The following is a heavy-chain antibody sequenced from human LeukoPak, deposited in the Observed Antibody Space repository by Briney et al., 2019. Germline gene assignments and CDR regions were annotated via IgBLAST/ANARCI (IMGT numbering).Heavy chain of an antibody. CDR3: ARAGSGGNWFDP. D-gene: IGHD2-15*01. J-gene: IGHJ5*02. CDR2: SNRDWSST. Sequence: GGSLRLSCAASGFSFSSYWMHWVRQGAGKVLVWVSRSNRDWSSTSYAYSVKSRCTIARDNAKNRRHLQMNSLRAEATAVYYCARAGSGGNWFDPWGQGNLVTVSS. V-gene: IGHV3-74*01. CDR1: GFSFSSYW.